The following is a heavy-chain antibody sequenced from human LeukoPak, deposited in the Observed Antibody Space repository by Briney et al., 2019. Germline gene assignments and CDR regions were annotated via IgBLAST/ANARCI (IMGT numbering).Heavy chain of an antibody. CDR2: INHSGST. CDR1: GGSFSGYY. Sequence: SETLSLTCAVYGGSFSGYYWSWIRQPPGKGLGWIGEINHSGSTNYNPSLKSRVTISVDTSKNQFSLKLSSVTAADTAVYYCARGLSMIVVNWFDPWGQGTLVTVSS. CDR3: ARGLSMIVVNWFDP. D-gene: IGHD3-22*01. J-gene: IGHJ5*02. V-gene: IGHV4-34*01.